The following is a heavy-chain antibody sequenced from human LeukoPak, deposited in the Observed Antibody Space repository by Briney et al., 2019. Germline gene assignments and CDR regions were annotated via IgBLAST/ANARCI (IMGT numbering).Heavy chain of an antibody. CDR1: GGTFSSYT. J-gene: IGHJ4*02. D-gene: IGHD5-24*01. CDR2: IIPILGIA. Sequence: SVKVSCKASGGTFSSYTISWVRQAPGQGLEWMGRIIPILGIANYAQKFQGRVTITSDKSTSTAYMELSSLRSEDTAVYYCARRYGRGPADYWGQGTLVTVSS. CDR3: ARRYGRGPADY. V-gene: IGHV1-69*02.